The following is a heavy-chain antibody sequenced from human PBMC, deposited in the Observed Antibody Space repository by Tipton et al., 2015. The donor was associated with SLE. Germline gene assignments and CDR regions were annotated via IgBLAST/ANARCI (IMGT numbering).Heavy chain of an antibody. CDR3: ARRAVDYYDSSGFEDY. Sequence: LRLSCAVYGGSFSGYYWSWIRQPPGKGLEWIGEINHSGSTNYNPSLKSRVTISVDTSKNQFSLKLSSVPAADTAVYYCARRAVDYYDSSGFEDYWGQGTLVTVSS. J-gene: IGHJ4*02. V-gene: IGHV4-34*01. CDR1: GGSFSGYY. CDR2: INHSGST. D-gene: IGHD3-22*01.